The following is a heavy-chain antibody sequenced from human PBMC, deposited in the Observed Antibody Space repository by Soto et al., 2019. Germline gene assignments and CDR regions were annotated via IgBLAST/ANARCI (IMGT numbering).Heavy chain of an antibody. CDR1: GFTFSSYS. D-gene: IGHD3-10*01. CDR2: ISSSSSYI. J-gene: IGHJ5*02. V-gene: IGHV3-21*05. Sequence: GGSLRLSCAASGFTFSSYSMNWVRQAPGKGLEWVSYISSSSSYIYYADSVKGRFTISRDNAKNSLYLQMNSLRAEDTAVYYCARDLQLLWFGEFLGAWGQGTLVTVSS. CDR3: ARDLQLLWFGEFLGA.